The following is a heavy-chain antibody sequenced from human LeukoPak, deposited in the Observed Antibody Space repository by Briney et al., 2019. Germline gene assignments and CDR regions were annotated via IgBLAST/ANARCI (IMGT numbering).Heavy chain of an antibody. V-gene: IGHV3-21*01. Sequence: GGSLRLSCAASGFTFSSYSMNWVRQAPGKGLEWVSSISSSSSYIYYADSVKGRFTISRDNAKNSLYLQMNSLRAEDTAVYYCARSITMARGVIITGLGAFDIWGQGTMVTVSS. CDR2: ISSSSSYI. CDR3: ARSITMARGVIITGLGAFDI. D-gene: IGHD3-10*01. CDR1: GFTFSSYS. J-gene: IGHJ3*02.